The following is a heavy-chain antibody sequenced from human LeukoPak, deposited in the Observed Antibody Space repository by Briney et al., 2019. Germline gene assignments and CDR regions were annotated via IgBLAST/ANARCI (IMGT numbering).Heavy chain of an antibody. D-gene: IGHD2-15*01. CDR2: INGDGSST. J-gene: IGHJ3*02. CDR3: IRDFGSVVSTNAFDI. V-gene: IGHV3-74*01. Sequence: PGGSLRLSCAASGFTFSRYWMHWVRQAPGKGLEWVSRINGDGSSTSYADSVKGQFTISRDNAKNTLYLQMNSLRVEDTAIYYCIRDFGSVVSTNAFDIWGQGTMVTVSS. CDR1: GFTFSRYW.